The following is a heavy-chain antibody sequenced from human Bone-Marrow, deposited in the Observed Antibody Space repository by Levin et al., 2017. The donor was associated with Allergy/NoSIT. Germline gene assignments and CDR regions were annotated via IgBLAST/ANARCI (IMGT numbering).Heavy chain of an antibody. V-gene: IGHV3-23*01. J-gene: IGHJ6*02. Sequence: GGSLRLSCAASGFTFSSYAMSWVRQAPGKGLEWVSAISGSGGSTYYADSVKGRFTISRDNSKNTLYLQMNSLRAEDTAVYYCAKSRAYCISTSCYSRGMDVWGQGTTVTVSS. CDR1: GFTFSSYA. CDR3: AKSRAYCISTSCYSRGMDV. D-gene: IGHD2-2*01. CDR2: ISGSGGST.